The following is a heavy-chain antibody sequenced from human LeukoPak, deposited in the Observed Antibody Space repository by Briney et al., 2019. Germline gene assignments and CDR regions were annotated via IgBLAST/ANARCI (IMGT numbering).Heavy chain of an antibody. CDR3: ARGQFWRGSEIRV. J-gene: IGHJ4*02. V-gene: IGHV4-34*01. Sequence: PSETLSLTCRVDGESFSGYYWIWIRQPPGKGLEWIGEINHSGSTNYNPSLKSRVTLSVDTSKSQFSLKVTSVTAADTAMYYCARGQFWRGSEIRVWGQGTLVTVSS. CDR2: INHSGST. D-gene: IGHD1-26*01. CDR1: GESFSGYY.